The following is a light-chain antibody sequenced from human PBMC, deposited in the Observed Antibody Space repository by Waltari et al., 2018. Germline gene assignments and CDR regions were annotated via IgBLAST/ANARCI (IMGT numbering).Light chain of an antibody. Sequence: DIVLTQAPGTLYLSPGERTTLFCRASQRVGRTLAWYQQKPGQAPRLLIYGTSSRATDIPDRFSGSGSGTDFSLTINRLEPEDFAVYYCQHYVRLPATFGQGTKVEIK. CDR1: QRVGRT. CDR2: GTS. CDR3: QHYVRLPAT. J-gene: IGKJ1*01. V-gene: IGKV3-20*01.